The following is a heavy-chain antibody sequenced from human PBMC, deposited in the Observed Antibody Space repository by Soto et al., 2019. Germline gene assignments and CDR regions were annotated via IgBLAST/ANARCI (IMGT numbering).Heavy chain of an antibody. D-gene: IGHD2-21*01. CDR1: GGAFNNYV. CDR3: ARDDWGYHDYYYAMDI. Sequence: QVQLVQSGAEMQTPGSSVNVSCTLSGGAFNNYVISWVRQAPGQGLEWVGSIVPIYRSSLFAQKFQGRVTRSADETTNTVYMKMSSLRTDDTAIYYCARDDWGYHDYYYAMDIWGQGTAVTVSS. J-gene: IGHJ6*02. V-gene: IGHV1-69*18. CDR2: IVPIYRSS.